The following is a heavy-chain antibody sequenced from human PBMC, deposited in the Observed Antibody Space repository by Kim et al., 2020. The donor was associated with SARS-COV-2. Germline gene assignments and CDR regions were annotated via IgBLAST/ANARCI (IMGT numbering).Heavy chain of an antibody. CDR2: INQHGSEK. J-gene: IGHJ4*02. Sequence: GGTLRLSCVASSFTFSSYWRGWVRQAPGKGLEWVANINQHGSEKYNVDFVRGRFTTSRDNAKNSLYLQMNILRGEDTAVYYCARVRQRDGNNPLTSSYVDYFGQGALITVSS. CDR3: ARVRQRDGNNPLTSSYVDY. V-gene: IGHV3-7*03. CDR1: SFTFSSYW.